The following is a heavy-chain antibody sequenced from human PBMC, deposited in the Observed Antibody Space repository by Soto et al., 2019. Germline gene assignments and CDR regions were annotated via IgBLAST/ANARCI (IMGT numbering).Heavy chain of an antibody. D-gene: IGHD2-2*01. CDR2: INHSGST. CDR1: GGSFSGYY. Sequence: SETLSLTCAVYGGSFSGYYWCWIRQPPGKGLEWIGEINHSGSTNYNPSLKSRVTISVDTSKNQFSLKLSSVTAADTAVYYCARGVDCSSTSCNGSYFDYWGQGTLVTVSS. J-gene: IGHJ4*02. V-gene: IGHV4-34*01. CDR3: ARGVDCSSTSCNGSYFDY.